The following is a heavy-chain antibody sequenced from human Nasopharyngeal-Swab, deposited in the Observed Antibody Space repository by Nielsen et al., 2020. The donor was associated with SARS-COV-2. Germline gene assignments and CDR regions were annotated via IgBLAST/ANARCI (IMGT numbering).Heavy chain of an antibody. Sequence: SKTLSLTCTVSGGSISSYYWSWIRQPPGKGLEWIGYIYYSGSTNYNPSLKSRVTISVDTSKNQFSLKLSSVTAADTAVYYCARGGRGIFGVVTNFDYWGQGTLVTVSP. J-gene: IGHJ4*02. CDR3: ARGGRGIFGVVTNFDY. V-gene: IGHV4-59*01. CDR1: GGSISSYY. D-gene: IGHD3-3*01. CDR2: IYYSGST.